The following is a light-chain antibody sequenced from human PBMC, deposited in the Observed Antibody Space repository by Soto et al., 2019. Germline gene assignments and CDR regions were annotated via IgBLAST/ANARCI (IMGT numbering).Light chain of an antibody. CDR2: EVS. CDR3: CSNAVGSIYV. Sequence: QSVLSQPASVSGSPGQSITISCTGTSSDVGAYNFVSWYQQHPGKAPKLIIHEVSNRPSGVSNRFSGSKSGNTASLTISGLQAEDEADYYCCSNAVGSIYVFGTGTKVTVL. CDR1: SSDVGAYNF. J-gene: IGLJ1*01. V-gene: IGLV2-14*01.